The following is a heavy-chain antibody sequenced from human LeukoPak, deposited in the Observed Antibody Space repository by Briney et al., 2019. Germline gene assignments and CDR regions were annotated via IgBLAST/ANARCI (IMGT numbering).Heavy chain of an antibody. CDR1: GYMFASYG. D-gene: IGHD5-18*01. CDR3: ARDLFEYTYGLPFEY. CDR2: TGVYNDNT. Sequence: ASVKVSCKASGYMFASYGISWARQAPGQGLELMGWTGVYNDNTNLAPKFQGRVTMTTDISTSTAVMELRSLRSDDTAVYYCARDLFEYTYGLPFEYWGQGTLVTVSS. J-gene: IGHJ4*02. V-gene: IGHV1-18*01.